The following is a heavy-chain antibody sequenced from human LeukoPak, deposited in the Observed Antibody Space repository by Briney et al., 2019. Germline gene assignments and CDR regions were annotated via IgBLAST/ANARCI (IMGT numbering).Heavy chain of an antibody. D-gene: IGHD2-21*01. Sequence: PGGSLRLSCAASGFTFSSDWMSWVRQAPGTGLEWVANIKQDGSEKYYVDSEKGRFTISRDNANNSLYLQMNSLRAEYTAGYYCARDCGGEGMDVWGQGTTVTVSS. CDR1: GFTFSSDW. CDR2: IKQDGSEK. CDR3: ARDCGGEGMDV. J-gene: IGHJ6*02. V-gene: IGHV3-7*01.